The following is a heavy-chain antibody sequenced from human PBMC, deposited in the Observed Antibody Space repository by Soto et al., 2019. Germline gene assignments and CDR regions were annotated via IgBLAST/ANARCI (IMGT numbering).Heavy chain of an antibody. V-gene: IGHV3-11*01. Sequence: PGGSLRLSCAAAGFGFNDYYMTCIRQAPGKWLEWVSYISSGSSTIYYARSVKGRFTISRDNAKNSLYLQMNSLRAEDTAVYYCATSSGALAASFPYYFDYWGQGTLVTVSS. CDR1: GFGFNDYY. CDR2: ISSGSSTI. CDR3: ATSSGALAASFPYYFDY. J-gene: IGHJ4*02. D-gene: IGHD6-25*01.